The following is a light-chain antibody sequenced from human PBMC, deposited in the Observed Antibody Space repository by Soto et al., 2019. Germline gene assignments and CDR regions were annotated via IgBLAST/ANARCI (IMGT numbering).Light chain of an antibody. Sequence: SYELTQPPSVSVSPGQTASITCSGDKLGDKYACWYQQKPGQSPVLVIYQDSKRPSGIPERFSGSNSGNTATLTISGTQAIDEADYYWQALGRSHVGFGGGAKLPVL. CDR2: QDS. CDR1: KLGDKY. J-gene: IGLJ2*01. V-gene: IGLV3-1*01. CDR3: QALGRSHVG.